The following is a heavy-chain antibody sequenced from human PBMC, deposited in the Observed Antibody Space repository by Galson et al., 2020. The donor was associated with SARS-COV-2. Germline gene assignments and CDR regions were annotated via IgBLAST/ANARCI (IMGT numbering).Heavy chain of an antibody. V-gene: IGHV1-18*04. CDR2: ISAYNGNT. CDR3: ARDRNYDSSGQYYYYYGMDV. CDR1: GYTFTSYG. D-gene: IGHD3-22*01. Sequence: ASVKVSCKASGYTFTSYGISWVRQAPGQGLEWMGWISAYNGNTNYAQKLQGRVTMTTDTSTSTAYMELRSLRSDDTAVYYCARDRNYDSSGQYYYYYGMDVWGQGTTVTVSS. J-gene: IGHJ6*02.